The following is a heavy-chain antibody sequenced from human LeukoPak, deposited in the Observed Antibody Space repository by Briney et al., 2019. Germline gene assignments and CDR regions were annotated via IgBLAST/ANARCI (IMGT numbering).Heavy chain of an antibody. CDR1: EVTFRNYA. J-gene: IGHJ6*02. CDR3: ARSPRRGYSSTYYYGMDV. V-gene: IGHV3-30-3*01. D-gene: IGHD5-18*01. Sequence: GGSLRLSCAASEVTFRNYAVHWVRQAPGKGLQWVAVISYDGNTIHYADSVKGRFIISRDTSKNTLYLQMNSLRAEDTAVYYCARSPRRGYSSTYYYGMDVWGQGTTVTVSS. CDR2: ISYDGNTI.